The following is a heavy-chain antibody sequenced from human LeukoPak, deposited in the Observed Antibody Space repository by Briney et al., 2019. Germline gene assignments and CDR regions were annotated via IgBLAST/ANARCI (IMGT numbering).Heavy chain of an antibody. J-gene: IGHJ4*02. V-gene: IGHV4-59*01. D-gene: IGHD3-10*01. CDR3: ARGVSYYYGSGSYYNG. Sequence: PSETLSLTCAVYGGSFSGYYWSWIRQPPGKGLEWIGYIYYSGSTNYNPSLKSRVTISVDTSKNQFSLKLSSVTAADTAVYYCARGVSYYYGSGSYYNGWGQGTLVTVSS. CDR1: GGSFSGYY. CDR2: IYYSGST.